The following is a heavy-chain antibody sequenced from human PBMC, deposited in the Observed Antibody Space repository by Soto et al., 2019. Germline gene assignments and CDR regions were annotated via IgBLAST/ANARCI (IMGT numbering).Heavy chain of an antibody. Sequence: EVQLVESGGDLVQPGGSLRLSCTASGFTFSDYPMNWVRQAPGTGLEWITNIRRDSNAIYYADSVMGRFITSRDNAKNSLYLQMYSLRDEDTAVYYCARDHQFAFDIWGQGTVVTVSS. V-gene: IGHV3-48*02. CDR1: GFTFSDYP. J-gene: IGHJ3*02. CDR3: ARDHQFAFDI. D-gene: IGHD2-2*01. CDR2: IRRDSNAI.